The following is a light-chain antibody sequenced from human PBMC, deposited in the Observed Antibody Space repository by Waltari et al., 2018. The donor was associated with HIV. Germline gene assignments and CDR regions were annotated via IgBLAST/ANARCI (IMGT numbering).Light chain of an antibody. CDR1: QRVGSSF. CDR3: HHYGDSLPDT. CDR2: AAS. Sequence: EIVLTQSPGTLSLSLGGRATLSCRASQRVGSSFLAWYQQKAGQAPRLLIYAASTRATGIPDRFSGSGSGTDFTLTISRLEPEDFTVYYCHHYGDSLPDTFGQGTRLEI. J-gene: IGKJ2*01. V-gene: IGKV3-20*01.